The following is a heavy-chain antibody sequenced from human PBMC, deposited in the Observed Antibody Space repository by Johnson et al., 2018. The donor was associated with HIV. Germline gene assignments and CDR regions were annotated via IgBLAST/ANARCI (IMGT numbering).Heavy chain of an antibody. V-gene: IGHV3-30*02. D-gene: IGHD6-13*01. Sequence: QVQLVESGGGLVQPGGSLRLSCAASGFTFSTYGMHWVRQAPGKGLEWVAVIWYDGSNKYYADSVKGRFTISRDNSKNTLYLQMNSLRAEDTAGYYCAKCIWGSSLIDAFDIWGQGTRVTVSS. J-gene: IGHJ3*02. CDR2: IWYDGSNK. CDR3: AKCIWGSSLIDAFDI. CDR1: GFTFSTYG.